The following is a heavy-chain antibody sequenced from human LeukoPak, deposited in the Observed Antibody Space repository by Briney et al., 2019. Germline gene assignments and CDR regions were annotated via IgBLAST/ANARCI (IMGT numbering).Heavy chain of an antibody. CDR3: ARNEDYDFWGRGMYV. CDR2: INHSGST. V-gene: IGHV4-34*01. D-gene: IGHD3-3*01. Sequence: PSETLSLTCAVYGGSFSGYYWSWIRQPPGMGLEWIGEINHSGSTNYNPYLKSRVTISVDTSKNQFSLKVTSVTAADTAVYYCARNEDYDFWGRGMYVWGQGTTVTVSS. CDR1: GGSFSGYY. J-gene: IGHJ6*02.